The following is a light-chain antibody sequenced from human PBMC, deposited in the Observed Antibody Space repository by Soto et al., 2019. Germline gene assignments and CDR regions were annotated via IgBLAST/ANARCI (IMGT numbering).Light chain of an antibody. Sequence: EIVMTQSPGTLSLSPGERATLSCRASQSVSSRLAWYQQKPGQAPRLLIYDASTRATGIPARFSGSGSGTDFTLTISSLEPEDFAVYYCQQRSNWLITFGQGTRLEIK. CDR3: QQRSNWLIT. CDR1: QSVSSR. V-gene: IGKV3-11*01. CDR2: DAS. J-gene: IGKJ5*01.